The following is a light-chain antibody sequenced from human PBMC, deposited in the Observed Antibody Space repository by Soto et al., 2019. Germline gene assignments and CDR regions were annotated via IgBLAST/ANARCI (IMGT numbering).Light chain of an antibody. V-gene: IGKV3-15*01. J-gene: IGKJ3*01. CDR3: KQYNAWPRGT. CDR2: GAS. Sequence: EIMMTQSPGTLSVSPGEGATLSCTASQSVNLNLAWYQQKPGQPPRLLLYGASTRATGIPVRFRGSGSETEFPLAISSLHSEDSAVYYWKQYNAWPRGTFGPGTKVEIK. CDR1: QSVNLN.